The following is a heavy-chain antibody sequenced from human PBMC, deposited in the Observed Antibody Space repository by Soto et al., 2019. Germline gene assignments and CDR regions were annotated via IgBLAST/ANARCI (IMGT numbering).Heavy chain of an antibody. CDR3: ATSGIAAARSDTYFDY. Sequence: ASVKVSCKASGGTFSSYAISWVRQAPGQGLEWMGGIIPIFGTANYAQKFQGRVTITADESTSTAYMELSSLRSEDTAVYYCATSGIAAARSDTYFDYWGQGTLVTVSS. J-gene: IGHJ4*02. V-gene: IGHV1-69*13. CDR1: GGTFSSYA. CDR2: IIPIFGTA. D-gene: IGHD6-13*01.